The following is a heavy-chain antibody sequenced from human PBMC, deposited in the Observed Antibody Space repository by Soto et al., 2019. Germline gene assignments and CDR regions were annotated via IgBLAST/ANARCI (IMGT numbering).Heavy chain of an antibody. CDR1: GYTFTSYG. Sequence: ASVKVSCKASGYTFTSYGISWVRQAPGQGLEWMGWISAYNGNTNYAQKLQGRVTMTTDTSTSTAYMELRSLRSDDTAVYYCARDRGRLRHYGSADYWGQGTLVTVSS. V-gene: IGHV1-18*04. CDR3: ARDRGRLRHYGSADY. D-gene: IGHD3-10*01. CDR2: ISAYNGNT. J-gene: IGHJ4*02.